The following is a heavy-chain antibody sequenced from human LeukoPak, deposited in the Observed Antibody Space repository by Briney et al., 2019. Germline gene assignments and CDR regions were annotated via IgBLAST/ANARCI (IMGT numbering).Heavy chain of an antibody. V-gene: IGHV1-2*02. J-gene: IGHJ4*02. CDR3: ARAWIRYCSSTSCYILTY. CDR1: GYTFTGYY. D-gene: IGHD2-2*02. Sequence: ASVKVSCKASGYTFTGYYMHWVRQAPGQGLEWMGWINPNSGGTNYAQKFRGRVTMTRDTSISTAYMELSRLRSDDTAVYYCARAWIRYCSSTSCYILTYWGQGTLVTVSS. CDR2: INPNSGGT.